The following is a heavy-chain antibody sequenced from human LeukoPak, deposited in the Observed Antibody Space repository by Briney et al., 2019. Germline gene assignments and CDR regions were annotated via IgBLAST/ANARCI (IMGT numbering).Heavy chain of an antibody. CDR2: ISAYNGNT. V-gene: IGHV1-18*01. CDR1: GYTFTSYG. J-gene: IGHJ6*03. CDR3: ARERGYCSSTSCYLNYYYMDV. D-gene: IGHD2-2*01. Sequence: ASVKVSCKASGYTFTSYGISWVRQAPGQGLEWMGWISAYNGNTNYAQKLQGRVAMTTDTSTSTAYMELRSLRSDDTAVYYCARERGYCSSTSCYLNYYYMDVWGKGTTVTVSS.